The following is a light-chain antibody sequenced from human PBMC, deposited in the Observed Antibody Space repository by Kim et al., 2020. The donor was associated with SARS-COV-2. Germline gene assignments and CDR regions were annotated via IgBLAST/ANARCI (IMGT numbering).Light chain of an antibody. CDR2: RNN. CDR3: AAWDDSLSGVV. Sequence: GQRVTISCSGSSSNIGSNYVYWYQQLPGTAPKLLIYRNNQRPSGVPDRFSASKSGTSASLAISGLRSEDEADYYCAAWDDSLSGVVFGGGTQLTVL. V-gene: IGLV1-47*01. CDR1: SSNIGSNY. J-gene: IGLJ2*01.